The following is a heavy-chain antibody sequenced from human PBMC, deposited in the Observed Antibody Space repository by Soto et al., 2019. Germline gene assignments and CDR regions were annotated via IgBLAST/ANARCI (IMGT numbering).Heavy chain of an antibody. CDR3: ARALGIASRRPLNY. CDR1: GFTISNYG. CDR2: ISYDGSNE. V-gene: IGHV3-30*03. D-gene: IGHD6-6*01. J-gene: IGHJ4*02. Sequence: QVRLVESGGGVVQPGRSLRLSCTASGFTISNYGMYWVRQAPGKGPEWLAVISYDGSNEYYADSVKGRFTISRDNSKNTQYRQMNSLRDEDTAVYYCARALGIASRRPLNYWGQGTLVTVSS.